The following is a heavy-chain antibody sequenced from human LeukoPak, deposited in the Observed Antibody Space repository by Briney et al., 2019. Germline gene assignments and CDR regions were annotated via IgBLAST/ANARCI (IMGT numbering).Heavy chain of an antibody. Sequence: GGSLRLSSTASGFTFGDYAMSWVRQAPGKGLEWVGFTRSKAYGGSTEYAASVKVSFTISRDASKSIAYLQMKGVKTEDTAVYYCASSYSSSLFDYWGQGTLVTVSS. V-gene: IGHV3-49*04. D-gene: IGHD6-13*01. J-gene: IGHJ4*02. CDR3: ASSYSSSLFDY. CDR2: TRSKAYGGST. CDR1: GFTFGDYA.